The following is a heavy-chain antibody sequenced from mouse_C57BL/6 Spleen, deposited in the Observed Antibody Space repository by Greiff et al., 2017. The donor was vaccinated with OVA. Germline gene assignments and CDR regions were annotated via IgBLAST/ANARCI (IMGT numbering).Heavy chain of an antibody. CDR3: TAYGSSFYAMDY. V-gene: IGHV6-3*01. CDR1: GFTFSNYW. Sequence: EVQLVESGGGLVQPGGSMKLSCVASGFTFSNYWMNWVRQSPEKGLEWVAQIRLKSDNYATHYAESVKGRFTISRDDSKSSVYLQMNNVRAEDTGIYYCTAYGSSFYAMDYWGQGTSVTVSS. D-gene: IGHD1-1*01. CDR2: IRLKSDNYAT. J-gene: IGHJ4*01.